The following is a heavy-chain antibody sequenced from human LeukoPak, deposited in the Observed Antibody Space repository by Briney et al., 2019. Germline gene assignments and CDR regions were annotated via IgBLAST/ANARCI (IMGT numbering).Heavy chain of an antibody. Sequence: PGGSLRLSCAASDFTVSSIYMSWVRQAPGKGLEWVSVIYSGGNTYYADSVKGRFTISRDNSKNTLSLQMNSLRAEDTAVYYCARGYGDYYFDYWGQGTLVTVSS. CDR1: DFTVSSIY. V-gene: IGHV3-53*01. CDR3: ARGYGDYYFDY. D-gene: IGHD4-17*01. CDR2: IYSGGNT. J-gene: IGHJ4*02.